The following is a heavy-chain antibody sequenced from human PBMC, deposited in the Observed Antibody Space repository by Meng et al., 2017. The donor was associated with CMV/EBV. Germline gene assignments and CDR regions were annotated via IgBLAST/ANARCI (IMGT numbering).Heavy chain of an antibody. CDR1: GFTFSDYY. CDR2: ISSSGSTI. D-gene: IGHD3-10*01. J-gene: IGHJ4*02. Sequence: SWTASGFTFSDYYMSWIRQAPGKGLEWVSYISSSGSTIYYADSVKGRFTISRDNAKNSLYLQMNSLRAEDTAVYYCARDFGEGLYLYYWGQGTLVTSPQ. CDR3: ARDFGEGLYLYY. V-gene: IGHV3-11*04.